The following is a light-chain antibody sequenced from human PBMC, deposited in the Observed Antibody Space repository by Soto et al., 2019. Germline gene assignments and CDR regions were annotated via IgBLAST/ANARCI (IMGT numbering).Light chain of an antibody. CDR1: SSNIGSNN. Sequence: QSVLTQPPSASGTPGQRVTISCSGSSSNIGSNNVNWYQQLPGTAPKLLIYSNHQRPSGVPDRFSGSKSGTSASLAISGLQSEDEADYYCAAWDDSRNGPVVFGGGTKLTVL. V-gene: IGLV1-44*01. CDR3: AAWDDSRNGPVV. J-gene: IGLJ2*01. CDR2: SNH.